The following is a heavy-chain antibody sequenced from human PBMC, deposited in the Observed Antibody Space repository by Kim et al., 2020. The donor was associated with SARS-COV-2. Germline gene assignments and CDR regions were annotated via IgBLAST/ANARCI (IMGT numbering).Heavy chain of an antibody. V-gene: IGHV4-34*01. Sequence: KSRCTISVDTSKNQFSLKLSSVTAADTAVYYCARWHSYGQPRYYYYGMDVWGQGTTVTVSS. CDR3: ARWHSYGQPRYYYYGMDV. J-gene: IGHJ6*02. D-gene: IGHD5-18*01.